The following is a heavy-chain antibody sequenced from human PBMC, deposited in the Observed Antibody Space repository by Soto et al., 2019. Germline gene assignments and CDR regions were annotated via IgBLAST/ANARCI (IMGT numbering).Heavy chain of an antibody. J-gene: IGHJ4*02. D-gene: IGHD7-27*01. V-gene: IGHV4-61*08. CDR2: YSRSV. Sequence: QLQLQESGPGLVKPSETLSLNCVVSGGSVSSGDHAWGWIRQPPGKGLEWIGYSRSVNYNHSLRSRVTHSVDTAKNLFSLELSSVTAADTAVYYCGRDNWGAIDYWGQGTQVTVSS. CDR3: GRDNWGAIDY. CDR1: GGSVSSGDHA.